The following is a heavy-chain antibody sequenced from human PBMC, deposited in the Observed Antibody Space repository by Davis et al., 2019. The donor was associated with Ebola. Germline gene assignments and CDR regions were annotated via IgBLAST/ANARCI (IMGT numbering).Heavy chain of an antibody. CDR2: ISSSSSYI. CDR3: AKCIWGSFAPHDY. D-gene: IGHD3-16*01. CDR1: GFTFSSYS. V-gene: IGHV3-21*04. J-gene: IGHJ4*02. Sequence: GESLKISCAASGFTFSSYSMNWVRQAPGKGLEWVSSISSSSSYIYYADSVKGRFTISRDNAKNTLYLQMNSLRAEDTAVYYCAKCIWGSFAPHDYWGQGTLVTVSS.